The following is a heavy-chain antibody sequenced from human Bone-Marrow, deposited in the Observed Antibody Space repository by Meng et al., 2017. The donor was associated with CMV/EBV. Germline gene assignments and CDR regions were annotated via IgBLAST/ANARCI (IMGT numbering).Heavy chain of an antibody. V-gene: IGHV3-30-3*01. D-gene: IGHD3-3*01. CDR3: ARAYDFWNGFVDY. Sequence: GESLKISCAASGFTFSNYPMHWVRQAPGKGLEWVTVISDDGSIIDYADSVKGRFTISRDNSKNTLYLLMNTLRAEDTAVYYCARAYDFWNGFVDYWGQGPLVTVSS. CDR2: ISDDGSII. J-gene: IGHJ4*02. CDR1: GFTFSNYP.